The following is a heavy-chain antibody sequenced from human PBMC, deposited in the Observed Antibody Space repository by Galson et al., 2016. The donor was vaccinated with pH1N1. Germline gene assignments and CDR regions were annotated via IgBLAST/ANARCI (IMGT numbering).Heavy chain of an antibody. CDR3: TRENHHKFDY. J-gene: IGHJ4*02. CDR2: ITKRPEGYTT. Sequence: SLRLSCAASGFTFSGFHMDWVSQAPGKGLEWVGRITKRPEGYTTQDATSVKGRFIISRDDSKDLLYLQMNSLKTEDTAVYYCTRENHHKFDYWGQGTLVTVSS. V-gene: IGHV3-72*01. D-gene: IGHD1-14*01. CDR1: GFTFSGFH.